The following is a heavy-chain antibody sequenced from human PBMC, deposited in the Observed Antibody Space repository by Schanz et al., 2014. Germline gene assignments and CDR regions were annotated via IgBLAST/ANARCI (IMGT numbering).Heavy chain of an antibody. V-gene: IGHV3-7*01. J-gene: IGHJ4*02. CDR3: VSQTGSPNY. CDR1: GFTFSTHA. D-gene: IGHD6-13*01. CDR2: IKHDGSVK. Sequence: EVELVESGGGLVQPGGSLRLSCAASGFTFSTHAMHWVRQAPGKGLEWVANIKHDGSVKDYVDSVEGRFTISRDNAKRSLFLQMNSLRVEDTAVYFCVSQTGSPNYWGQGTLVTVSS.